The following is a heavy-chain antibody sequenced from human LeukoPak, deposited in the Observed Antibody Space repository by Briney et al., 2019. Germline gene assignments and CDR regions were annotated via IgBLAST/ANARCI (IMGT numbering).Heavy chain of an antibody. V-gene: IGHV3-21*06. CDR2: ISGSAWTI. CDR3: TRDIRLTTDRDAFDI. D-gene: IGHD1-14*01. CDR1: AFTISTYS. Sequence: GGSLSLSCAASAFTISTYSRNWVRQAPGQGPEWVSSISGSAWTIYDTDSVKGRFTTSRDNAKNTLYLQMNNLRPEDTAVYFCTRDIRLTTDRDAFDIWGQGTMVTVSS. J-gene: IGHJ3*02.